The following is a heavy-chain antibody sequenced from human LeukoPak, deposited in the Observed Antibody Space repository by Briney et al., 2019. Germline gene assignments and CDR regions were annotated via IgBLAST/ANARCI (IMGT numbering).Heavy chain of an antibody. CDR2: IYYSGST. CDR3: AREAGYYYGSGSYRIFDY. J-gene: IGHJ4*02. V-gene: IGHV4-61*01. D-gene: IGHD3-10*01. Sequence: PSETLSLTCTVSGGSISSSSYYWSWIRQPPGKGLEWIGYIYYSGSTNYNPSLKSRVTISVDTSKNQFSLKLSSVTAADTAVYYCAREAGYYYGSGSYRIFDYWGQGTLVTVSS. CDR1: GGSISSSSYY.